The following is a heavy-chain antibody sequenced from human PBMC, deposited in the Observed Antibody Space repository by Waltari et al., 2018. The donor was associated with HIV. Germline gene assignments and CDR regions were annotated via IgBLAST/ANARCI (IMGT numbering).Heavy chain of an antibody. Sequence: QVQLVQYGAEVKKPGASVKVSCKASGFTFSDYYMHWVRQAPGQGLEWMGEIKPNRCGTRYSEKFQGSVTMTRDTSLSTAYMELFRLRFDYTAIDYCTRVFRGTINYFDSRLGHWGQGTLVTVSS. J-gene: IGHJ4*02. V-gene: IGHV1-2*02. CDR2: IKPNRCGT. D-gene: IGHD3-22*01. CDR3: TRVFRGTINYFDSRLGH. CDR1: GFTFSDYY.